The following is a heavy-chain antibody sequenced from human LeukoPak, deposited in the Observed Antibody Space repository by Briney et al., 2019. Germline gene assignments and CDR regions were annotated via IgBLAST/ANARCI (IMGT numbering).Heavy chain of an antibody. CDR3: AKQLRSGSYSDF. D-gene: IGHD2-15*01. CDR1: GITFSNYG. Sequence: GGSLRLSCAASGITFSNYGMSWVRQPPGKGLELVSGISDTGGTTYYADSLRGRFAISRDNSKNTLYLEMYNLRAEDTAVYYCAKQLRSGSYSDFWSQGTLVTVSS. V-gene: IGHV3-23*01. CDR2: ISDTGGTT. J-gene: IGHJ4*02.